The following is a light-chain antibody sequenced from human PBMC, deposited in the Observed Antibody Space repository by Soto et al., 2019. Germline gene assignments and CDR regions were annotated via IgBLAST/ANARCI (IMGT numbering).Light chain of an antibody. CDR1: QSVDTW. V-gene: IGKV1-5*03. CDR3: QQYNRSWT. Sequence: DIQMTQSPSTLSASVGDRVTITCRASQSVDTWLAWYQQKPGKAPKVMISKVSNLESGVPSRFSGSGYGTEFSLTISSLPPDDFAISYCQQYNRSWTFGHGTKVDIK. J-gene: IGKJ1*01. CDR2: KVS.